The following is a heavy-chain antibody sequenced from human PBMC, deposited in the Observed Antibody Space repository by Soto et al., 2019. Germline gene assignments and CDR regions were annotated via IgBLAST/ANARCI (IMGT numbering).Heavy chain of an antibody. J-gene: IGHJ4*02. CDR3: AKDLRDSRSWYSVDY. CDR1: GFTFSSYA. D-gene: IGHD6-13*01. CDR2: IGGSGGST. Sequence: EVQLLESGGGLVQPGGSLRLSCAASGFTFSSYAMGWVRQAPGKGLEWVSAIGGSGGSTYYSDSVKGRFTISRDNSKNTLYLQMSSLRAEDTAVYYCAKDLRDSRSWYSVDYWGQGTLVTVSS. V-gene: IGHV3-23*01.